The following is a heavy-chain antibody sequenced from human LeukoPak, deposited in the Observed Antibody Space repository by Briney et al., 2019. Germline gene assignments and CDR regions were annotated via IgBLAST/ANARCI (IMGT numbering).Heavy chain of an antibody. CDR2: IFYSGST. D-gene: IGHD6-25*01. J-gene: IGHJ4*02. CDR1: GVSLSSYY. V-gene: IGHV4-59*07. Sequence: PSDTLSLTCTVSGVSLSSYYWSCIRQPPGKGLEWFGFIFYSGSTNYNPSLRSRVTISVDTSNNQFSLKLSSVTAADTAVYYCARGSGYEPPFDYWGQGTLVTVSS. CDR3: ARGSGYEPPFDY.